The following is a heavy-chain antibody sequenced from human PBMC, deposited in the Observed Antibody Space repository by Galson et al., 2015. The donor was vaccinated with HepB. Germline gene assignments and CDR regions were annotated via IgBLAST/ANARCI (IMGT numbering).Heavy chain of an antibody. D-gene: IGHD3-3*01. V-gene: IGHV6-1*01. CDR1: GDSVSSNSAA. CDR2: TYYRSKWYN. Sequence: CAISGDSVSSNSAAWNWIRQSPSRGLEWLGRTYYRSKWYNDYAVSVKSRITINPDTSKNQFSLQLNSVTPEDTAVYYCARELVDEIERSVGLAIFGVVIIDGWDYYYYMDVWGKGTTVTVSS. J-gene: IGHJ6*03. CDR3: ARELVDEIERSVGLAIFGVVIIDGWDYYYYMDV.